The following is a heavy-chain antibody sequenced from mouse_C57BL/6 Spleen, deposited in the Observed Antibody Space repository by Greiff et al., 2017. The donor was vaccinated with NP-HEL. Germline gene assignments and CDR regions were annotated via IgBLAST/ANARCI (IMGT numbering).Heavy chain of an antibody. CDR3: ARPDYYGSSDWYFDV. CDR2: INPYNGDT. J-gene: IGHJ1*03. CDR1: GYSFTGYF. Sequence: EVQLVESGPELVKPGDSVKISCKASGYSFTGYFMNWVMQSHGKSLEWIGRINPYNGDTFYNQKFKGKATLTVDKSSSTAHMELRSLTSEDSAVYYCARPDYYGSSDWYFDVWGTGTTVTVSS. V-gene: IGHV1-20*01. D-gene: IGHD1-1*01.